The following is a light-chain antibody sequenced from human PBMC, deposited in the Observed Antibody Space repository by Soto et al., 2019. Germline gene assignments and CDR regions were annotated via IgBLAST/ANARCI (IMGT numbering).Light chain of an antibody. CDR1: GSNIGTNT. CDR3: AAWDVSFVV. Sequence: QSVLTQPPSASGTPGQWVTISCSGSGSNIGTNTVTWYQQLPGAAPRLLFYSDNQRPSGVPARFSGSKSGTSASLAISGLQSEDEADYYCAAWDVSFVVFGGGTKLTVL. CDR2: SDN. J-gene: IGLJ3*02. V-gene: IGLV1-44*01.